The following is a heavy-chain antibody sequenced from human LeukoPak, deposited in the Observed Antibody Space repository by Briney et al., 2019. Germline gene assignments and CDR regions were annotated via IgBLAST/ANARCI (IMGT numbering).Heavy chain of an antibody. D-gene: IGHD6-13*01. CDR2: MYDSGST. J-gene: IGHJ4*02. CDR3: ARIPGYSSSWYFFDY. Sequence: SETLSLTCTVSGGSISSYYWSWIRQPPGKGLEWIGYMYDSGSTNYNPSLKSRVTISVDTSKNQFSLNLSSVTAADTAVYYCARIPGYSSSWYFFDYWGQGTLVTVSS. CDR1: GGSISSYY. V-gene: IGHV4-59*01.